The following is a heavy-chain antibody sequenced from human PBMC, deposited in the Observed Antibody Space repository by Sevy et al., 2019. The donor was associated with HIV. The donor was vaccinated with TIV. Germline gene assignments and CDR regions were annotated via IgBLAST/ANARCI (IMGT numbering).Heavy chain of an antibody. CDR3: VRDTHRSGYYGVTFPRASDL. J-gene: IGHJ5*02. D-gene: IGHD3-22*01. CDR1: GFDFRSYE. Sequence: GGSLRLSCAASGFDFRSYEMSWVRQAPGKGLQWVSYIDTTGTAIYADSVKGRFTISRDNAKNSLFLQMYGLRPDDTAVYYCVRDTHRSGYYGVTFPRASDLWGQRTLVTVSS. V-gene: IGHV3-48*03. CDR2: IDTTGTAI.